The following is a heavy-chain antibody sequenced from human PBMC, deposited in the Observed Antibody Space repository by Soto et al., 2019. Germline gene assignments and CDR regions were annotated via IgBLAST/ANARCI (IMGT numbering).Heavy chain of an antibody. CDR3: ARNLSGGFPLVLRY. D-gene: IGHD6-19*01. CDR1: GFAFSGYS. Sequence: VGPLRPSGAASGFAFSGYSMNWVRQGPGKGLEWVSSISHSSSDIYYADPVQGRFTIYRDNANNALYPQMNSLRAEDTAVYYCARNLSGGFPLVLRYSGQGTLATVSS. J-gene: IGHJ4*02. CDR2: ISHSSSDI. V-gene: IGHV3-21*01.